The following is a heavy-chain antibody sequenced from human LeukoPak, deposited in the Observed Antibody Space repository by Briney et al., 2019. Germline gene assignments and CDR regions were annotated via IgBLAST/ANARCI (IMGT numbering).Heavy chain of an antibody. CDR3: AREGYSGHDFIY. J-gene: IGHJ4*02. V-gene: IGHV4-59*02. CDR1: GGSVSSYY. D-gene: IGHD5-12*01. CDR2: IYYTGNT. Sequence: SETLSLTCTVSGGSVSSYYLSWIRQPPGKGLEWIGYIYYTGNTNYNPSLQSRVTISVDTSKNQFSLRLRSVTAADTAVYYCAREGYSGHDFIYWGQGTLVTVSS.